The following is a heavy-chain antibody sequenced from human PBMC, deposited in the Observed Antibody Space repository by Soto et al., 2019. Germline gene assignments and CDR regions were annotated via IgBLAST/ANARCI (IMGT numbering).Heavy chain of an antibody. J-gene: IGHJ6*02. CDR1: GYTFTVYT. Sequence: ASVKVSCQSSGYTFTVYTMHWVRQAPGQGLEWMGWINPNSGGTNYAQKFQGRVTMTRDTSISTAYMELSRLRSDDTAVYYCARAGGYNPYYCMYGWGQGSKVTISS. V-gene: IGHV1-2*02. CDR2: INPNSGGT. D-gene: IGHD5-12*01. CDR3: ARAGGYNPYYCMYG.